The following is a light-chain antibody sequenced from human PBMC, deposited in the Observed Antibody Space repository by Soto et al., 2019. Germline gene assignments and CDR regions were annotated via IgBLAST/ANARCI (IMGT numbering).Light chain of an antibody. CDR2: ANN. Sequence: QSVLTQPPSVSAAPRQKVTISCSGRSSNIANDYVSWYQQLPEAAPKLLIYANNKRPSGIPDRCSGSKSGTSATLGITGLQTGDEADYYCGTWDSSLSAGVFGGGTKLTVL. J-gene: IGLJ3*02. V-gene: IGLV1-51*02. CDR3: GTWDSSLSAGV. CDR1: SSNIANDY.